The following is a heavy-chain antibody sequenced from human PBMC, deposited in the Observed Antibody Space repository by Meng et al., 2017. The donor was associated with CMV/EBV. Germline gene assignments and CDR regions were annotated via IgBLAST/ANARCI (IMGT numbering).Heavy chain of an antibody. Sequence: QGRLQHVAAGLFKPSGTLSLTCAVYGGSFSGYYWSWIRQPPGKGLEWIGEINHSGCTNYNPSLKSRVTISVDTSKNQFSLKLSSVTAADTAVYYCARGSRRLPRFNWFDPWGQGTLVTAPQ. J-gene: IGHJ5*02. CDR3: ARGSRRLPRFNWFDP. V-gene: IGHV4-34*01. CDR2: INHSGCT. D-gene: IGHD3-3*01. CDR1: GGSFSGYY.